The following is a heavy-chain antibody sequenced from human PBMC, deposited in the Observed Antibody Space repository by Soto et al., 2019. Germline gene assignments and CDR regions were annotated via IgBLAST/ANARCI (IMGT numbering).Heavy chain of an antibody. D-gene: IGHD4-17*01. CDR2: IYDRGYT. Sequence: SETLSLTCTVSGGSIRNFYWTWLRQSPGKGLEWIGYIYDRGYTSYNPSLKSRLSMSIDTSKNQFSLNLTSMTAADTAVFYCARENIRLDAFDLWGQGIRVTVSS. CDR1: GGSIRNFY. J-gene: IGHJ3*01. V-gene: IGHV4-59*01. CDR3: ARENIRLDAFDL.